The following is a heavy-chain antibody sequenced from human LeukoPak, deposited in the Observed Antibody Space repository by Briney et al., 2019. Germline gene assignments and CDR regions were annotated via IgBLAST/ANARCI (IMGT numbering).Heavy chain of an antibody. CDR2: INPSGGST. Sequence: ASVTVSCKASGYTFTSYYMHWVRQAPGQGLEWMGIINPSGGSTSYAQKFQGRVTMTRDTSTSTVYMELSSLRSEDTAVYYCARSLDIVVVRYGMDVWGQGTTVTVSS. CDR1: GYTFTSYY. V-gene: IGHV1-46*01. CDR3: ARSLDIVVVRYGMDV. J-gene: IGHJ6*02. D-gene: IGHD2-2*03.